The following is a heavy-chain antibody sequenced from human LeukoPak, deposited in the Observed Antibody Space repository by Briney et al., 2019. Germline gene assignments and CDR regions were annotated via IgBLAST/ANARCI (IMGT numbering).Heavy chain of an antibody. J-gene: IGHJ4*02. V-gene: IGHV3-21*01. CDR3: ARGRGLPGPLDY. Sequence: GGSLRLSCAASGFTFNNYAMSWVRQAPGKGLEWVSSISSSSSHIYYADSVKGRFTISRDNAKNSLYLQMNSLRAEDTAVYYCARGRGLPGPLDYWGQGTLVTVSS. CDR2: ISSSSSHI. D-gene: IGHD3-10*01. CDR1: GFTFNNYA.